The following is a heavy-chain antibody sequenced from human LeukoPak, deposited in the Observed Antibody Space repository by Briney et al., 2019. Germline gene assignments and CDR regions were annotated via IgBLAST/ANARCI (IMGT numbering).Heavy chain of an antibody. CDR2: ISSSGSTI. CDR1: GFTFSDYY. D-gene: IGHD2-2*01. J-gene: IGHJ6*02. CDR3: ARADCSSTSCYARYYHYYGMDV. V-gene: IGHV3-11*01. Sequence: GGSLRLSCAASGFTFSDYYMSWIRQAPGKGLEWVSYISSSGSTIYYADSVKGRFTISRDNAKNSLYLQMNSLRAEDTAVYYCARADCSSTSCYARYYHYYGMDVWGQGTTVTVSS.